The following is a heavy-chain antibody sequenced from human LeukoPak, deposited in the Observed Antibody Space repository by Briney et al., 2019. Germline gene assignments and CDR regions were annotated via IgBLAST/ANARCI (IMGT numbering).Heavy chain of an antibody. D-gene: IGHD6-19*01. CDR2: IYTSGNT. CDR3: ARVFSVTGTFDY. J-gene: IGHJ4*02. V-gene: IGHV4-4*07. CDR1: GVSFSIYY. Sequence: SETLSLTCTVSGVSFSIYYWSWLRQPAGKGLEWIGRIYTSGNTYYNPSLKSRVTMSVDTYKNQFPLNLSSVTAADTAVYYCARVFSVTGTFDYWGQGTLVTVSS.